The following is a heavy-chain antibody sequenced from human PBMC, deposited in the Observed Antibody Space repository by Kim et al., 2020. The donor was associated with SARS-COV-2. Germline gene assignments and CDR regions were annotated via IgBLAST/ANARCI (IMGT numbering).Heavy chain of an antibody. D-gene: IGHD3-16*01. CDR2: IRSKSNNYAT. V-gene: IGHV3-73*01. CDR1: GFTFSGST. Sequence: GGSLRLSCAASGFTFSGSTMHWVRQASGKGLEWVGRIRSKSNNYATAYAASVKGRFTIFRDDSSNTAYLQMNSLKTEDTAVYYCTSRNVTFGDWFFDSWGQGALVTVSS. CDR3: TSRNVTFGDWFFDS. J-gene: IGHJ4*02.